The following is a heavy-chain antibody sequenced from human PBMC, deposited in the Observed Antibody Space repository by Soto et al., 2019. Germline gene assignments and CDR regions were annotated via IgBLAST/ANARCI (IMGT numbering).Heavy chain of an antibody. V-gene: IGHV3-23*01. J-gene: IGHJ4*02. CDR1: GFTFSSFA. CDR3: ARDSGGDDLDH. CDR2: ITGSGATT. Sequence: EVQLLESGGSLVQPGGSLRLSCAASGFTFSSFAMSWVRQAPGKGLEWVSGITGSGATTYHADSVKGRLTISRDNSKNTLYLQMNSLRAEDTAVYYCARDSGGDDLDHWGQGTLVTVSS. D-gene: IGHD3-16*01.